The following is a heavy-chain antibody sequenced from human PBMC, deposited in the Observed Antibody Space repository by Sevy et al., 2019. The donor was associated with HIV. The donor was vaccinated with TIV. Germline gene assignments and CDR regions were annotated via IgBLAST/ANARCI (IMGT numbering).Heavy chain of an antibody. CDR3: TRLDSSGRRRRPFDY. Sequence: GGSLRLSCAASGFTFSGSAMHWVRQASGKGLEWVGRIRSKADSYATAYAASVKGRFTISRDDSKNTAYLQMNSLKTEDTAVYYCTRLDSSGRRRRPFDYWGQGTLVTVSS. J-gene: IGHJ4*02. V-gene: IGHV3-73*01. CDR1: GFTFSGSA. CDR2: IRSKADSYAT. D-gene: IGHD6-19*01.